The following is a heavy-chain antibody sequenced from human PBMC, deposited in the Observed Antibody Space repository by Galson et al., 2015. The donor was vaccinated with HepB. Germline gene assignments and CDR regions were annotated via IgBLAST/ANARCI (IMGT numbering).Heavy chain of an antibody. V-gene: IGHV1-24*01. Sequence: SVKVSCKASGYTFTGYYMHWVRQAPGKGLEWMGGFDPEDGETIYAQKFQGRVTMTEDTSTDTAYMELSSLRSEDTAVYYCATGLLSYYGSGSYYNPDYWGQGTLVTVSS. CDR3: ATGLLSYYGSGSYYNPDY. CDR1: GYTFTGYY. D-gene: IGHD3-10*01. CDR2: FDPEDGET. J-gene: IGHJ4*02.